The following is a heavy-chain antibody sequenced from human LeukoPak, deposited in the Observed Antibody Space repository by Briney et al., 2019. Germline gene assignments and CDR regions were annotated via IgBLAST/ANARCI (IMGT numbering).Heavy chain of an antibody. CDR1: GYSFTTYH. D-gene: IGHD3-3*01. V-gene: IGHV1-46*01. J-gene: IGHJ5*02. Sequence: ASVKVSCKASGYSFTTYHMHWVRQAPGQGLEWMGIINPSGGSTNYAQNFQGRVTMTRDMSTSTVYMELSSLRSEDTAVYYCAREAVTIFALVRTQTTKSPHRFDPWGQGTLVTVSS. CDR3: AREAVTIFALVRTQTTKSPHRFDP. CDR2: INPSGGST.